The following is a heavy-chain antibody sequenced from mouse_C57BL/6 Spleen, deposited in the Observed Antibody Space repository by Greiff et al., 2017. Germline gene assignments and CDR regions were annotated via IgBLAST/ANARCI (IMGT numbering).Heavy chain of an antibody. CDR2: IYPGDGDT. CDR3: ARSHGSSYALDY. V-gene: IGHV1-80*01. Sequence: VKLQQSGAELVKPGASVKISCKASGYAFSSYWMNWVKQRPGKGLEWIGQIYPGDGDTNYNGKFKGKATLTADKSSSTAYMQLSSLTSEDSAVYFCARSHGSSYALDYWGQGTTLTVSS. J-gene: IGHJ2*01. D-gene: IGHD1-1*01. CDR1: GYAFSSYW.